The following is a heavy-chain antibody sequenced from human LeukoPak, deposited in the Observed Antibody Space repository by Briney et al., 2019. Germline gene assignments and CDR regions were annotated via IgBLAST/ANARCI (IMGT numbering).Heavy chain of an antibody. J-gene: IGHJ4*02. D-gene: IGHD3-3*02. V-gene: IGHV4-30-4*01. CDR3: ARAWVIFGQQPLPSYFDF. CDR2: IQYSGTT. CDR1: GGSVSSGDYF. Sequence: SETLSLTCAVSGGSVSSGDYFWSWIRQPPGKGLEWIGCIQYSGTTHYSASLKSRVTMSVDTSKSELSLNLRSVTAADTAVYYCARAWVIFGQQPLPSYFDFWGRGTLVAVSS.